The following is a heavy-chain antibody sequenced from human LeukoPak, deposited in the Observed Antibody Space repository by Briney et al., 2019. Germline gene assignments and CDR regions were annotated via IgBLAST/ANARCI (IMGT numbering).Heavy chain of an antibody. Sequence: GGSLRLSCAASGFTFSPYWMHWVRQAPGKGLVWVSRIVGDGLTTTYADSVKGRFTISRDNVKNTLYLQMNSLRAEDTAVYFCARDSQYGMDVWGQGTTVTVSS. V-gene: IGHV3-74*01. CDR3: ARDSQYGMDV. CDR1: GFTFSPYW. J-gene: IGHJ6*02. CDR2: IVGDGLTT.